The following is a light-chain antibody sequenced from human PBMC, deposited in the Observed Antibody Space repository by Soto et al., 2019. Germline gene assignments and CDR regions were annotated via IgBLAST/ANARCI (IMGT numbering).Light chain of an antibody. CDR3: QHRNNWPPT. J-gene: IGKJ2*01. Sequence: ETVLTQSPATLSLSPGERATLSCWASQSVGYSLAWYQQKTGQAPRLLIYDASKRAPGIPARFSGSGSGTDFTLTISSLEPEDFALYYCQHRNNWPPTFGQGTKLEI. CDR1: QSVGYS. V-gene: IGKV3-11*01. CDR2: DAS.